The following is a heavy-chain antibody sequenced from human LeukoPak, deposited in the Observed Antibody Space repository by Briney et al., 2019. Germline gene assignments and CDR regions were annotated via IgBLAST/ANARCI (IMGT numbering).Heavy chain of an antibody. CDR2: IIPIFGTA. D-gene: IGHD3-9*01. CDR1: GGTFSSYA. V-gene: IGHV1-69*06. J-gene: IGHJ4*02. Sequence: GASVKVSCKASGGTFSSYAISWVRQAPGQGLEWMGGIIPIFGTANYAQKFQGRVTITADKSTSTAYMELSGLRSEDTAVYYCASSSVLRYFDWLFSFDYWGQGTLVTVSS. CDR3: ASSSVLRYFDWLFSFDY.